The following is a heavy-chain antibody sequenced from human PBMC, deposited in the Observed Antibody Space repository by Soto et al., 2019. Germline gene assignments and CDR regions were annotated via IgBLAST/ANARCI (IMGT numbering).Heavy chain of an antibody. J-gene: IGHJ3*02. Sequence: GESLKISCKGSGYSFTIYWISWVRQMPGKGLEWMGRIDPSDSYTNYSPSFQGRVTISADKSISTAYLQWSSLKASDTAMYYCARRHDYDGGAFDIWGQGTMVTVSS. CDR3: ARRHDYDGGAFDI. CDR1: GYSFTIYW. D-gene: IGHD3-16*01. V-gene: IGHV5-10-1*01. CDR2: IDPSDSYT.